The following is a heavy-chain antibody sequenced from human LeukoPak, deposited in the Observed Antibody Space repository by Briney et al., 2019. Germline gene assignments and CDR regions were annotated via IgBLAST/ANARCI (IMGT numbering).Heavy chain of an antibody. Sequence: EASVKVSCKASGYTFTNYGISWVRQAPGQGLEWMGWISAYNGNTNYAQKLQGRVTMTRDTSTSTAYMELSRLRSDDTAVYYCARVRVITIFGVVTHDAFDIWGQGTMVTVSS. CDR1: GYTFTNYG. V-gene: IGHV1-18*01. CDR2: ISAYNGNT. D-gene: IGHD3-3*01. J-gene: IGHJ3*02. CDR3: ARVRVITIFGVVTHDAFDI.